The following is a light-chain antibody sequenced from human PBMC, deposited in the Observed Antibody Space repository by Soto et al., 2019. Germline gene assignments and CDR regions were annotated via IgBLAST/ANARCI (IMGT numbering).Light chain of an antibody. V-gene: IGKV1-17*01. CDR3: LQHNSYPIT. CDR2: DAS. CDR1: QGVGID. J-gene: IGKJ5*01. Sequence: DIHMTQSTSSLSASVGDRVTISCRASQGVGIDLGWYHQKPGKAPKRLIYDASTLQSGVPSRFSGSGSGTEFTLTISSLQPEDFATYFCLQHNSYPITFGQGTRLEIK.